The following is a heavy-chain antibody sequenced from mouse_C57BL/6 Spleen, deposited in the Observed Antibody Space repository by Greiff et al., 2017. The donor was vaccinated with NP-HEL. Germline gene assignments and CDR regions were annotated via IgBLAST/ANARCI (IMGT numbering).Heavy chain of an antibody. CDR3: ARDKYFDV. V-gene: IGHV1-4*01. J-gene: IGHJ1*03. CDR1: GYTFTSYT. Sequence: QVQLKESGAELARPGASVKMSCKASGYTFTSYTMHWVKQRPGQGLEWIGYINPSSGYTKYNQKFKDKATLTADKSSSTAYMQLSSLTSEDSAVYYCARDKYFDVWGTGTTVTVSS. CDR2: INPSSGYT.